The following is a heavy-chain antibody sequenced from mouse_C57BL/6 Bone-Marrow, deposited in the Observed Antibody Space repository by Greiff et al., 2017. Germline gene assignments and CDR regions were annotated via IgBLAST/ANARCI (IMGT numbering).Heavy chain of an antibody. J-gene: IGHJ4*01. CDR1: GFTFSSYG. CDR2: ISSGGSYT. D-gene: IGHD1-1*01. Sequence: DVKLVESGGDLVKPGGSLKLSCAASGFTFSSYGMSWVRQTPDKRLEWVATISSGGSYTYYQDSVKGRFTISRDNAKNTLYLQMSSLESEDTAMYYCARRDYGKDYYAMDYWGQGTSGTVSS. V-gene: IGHV5-6*02. CDR3: ARRDYGKDYYAMDY.